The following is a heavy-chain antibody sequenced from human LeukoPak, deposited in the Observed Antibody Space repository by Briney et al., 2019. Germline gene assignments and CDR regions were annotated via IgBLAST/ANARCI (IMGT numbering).Heavy chain of an antibody. V-gene: IGHV4-59*01. CDR3: ARGYSGYDFDY. CDR1: GGSISSYY. D-gene: IGHD5-12*01. J-gene: IGHJ4*02. CDR2: IYYSGST. Sequence: SETLSLTCTVSGGSISSYYWSRIRQPPGKGLEWIGYIYYSGSTNYNPSLKSRVTISVDTSKNQFSLKLSSVTAADTAVYYCARGYSGYDFDYWGQGTLVTVSS.